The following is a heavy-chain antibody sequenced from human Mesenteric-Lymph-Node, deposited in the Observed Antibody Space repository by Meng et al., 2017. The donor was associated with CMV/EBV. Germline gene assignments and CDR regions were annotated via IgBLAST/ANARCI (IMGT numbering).Heavy chain of an antibody. CDR1: GGSFSGYY. CDR3: ARRGHTSRPF. CDR2: IYYSGST. Sequence: SETLSLTCAVYGGSFSGYYWSWIRQPPGKGLEWIGSIYYSGSTYYNPSLKSRVTISVDTSKRYFSLKLTSVTAADTAVYYCARRGHTSRPFWGQGTLVTVSS. D-gene: IGHD6-6*01. J-gene: IGHJ4*02. V-gene: IGHV4-34*01.